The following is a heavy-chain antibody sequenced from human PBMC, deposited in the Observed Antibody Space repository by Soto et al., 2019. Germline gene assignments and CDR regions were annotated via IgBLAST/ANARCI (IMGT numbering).Heavy chain of an antibody. CDR1: GFTFTSYS. CDR2: ISISSSYI. V-gene: IGHV3-21*01. Sequence: PGGSLRLSCAASGFTFTSYSMNWVRQSPGKGLEWVSSISISSSYIYYADSVKGPLTISIDNAKTPPSLQMKSLRPEEPAVYYFAGDQNMRVWGQGTLVTVSS. J-gene: IGHJ4*02. CDR3: AGDQNMRV.